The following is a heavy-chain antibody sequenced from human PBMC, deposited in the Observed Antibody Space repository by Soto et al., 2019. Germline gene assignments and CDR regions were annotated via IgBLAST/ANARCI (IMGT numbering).Heavy chain of an antibody. V-gene: IGHV3-23*01. Sequence: GGSLRLSCAASGFTFSSYAMRWVRQAPGKGLEWVSAVSGSGGSTYYADSVKGRFTISRGNSKNTLYLQMNSLRAEDTAVYYCARRGPGTYFDYWGQGTLVTVSS. J-gene: IGHJ4*02. CDR2: VSGSGGST. D-gene: IGHD6-13*01. CDR3: ARRGPGTYFDY. CDR1: GFTFSSYA.